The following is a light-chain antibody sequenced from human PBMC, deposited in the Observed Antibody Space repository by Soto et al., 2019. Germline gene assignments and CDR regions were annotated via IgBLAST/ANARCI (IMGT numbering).Light chain of an antibody. V-gene: IGKV3-20*01. Sequence: EIVLTQSPGTLSLSPGERATLSCRASQSVSSSYLAWYQQKPGQAPRLLIYGASSRATGIPDRFSGSGSGTDFTLTIAGLEPADSGMYYCQQYSGSPITFGQGTRLEIK. CDR1: QSVSSSY. J-gene: IGKJ5*01. CDR3: QQYSGSPIT. CDR2: GAS.